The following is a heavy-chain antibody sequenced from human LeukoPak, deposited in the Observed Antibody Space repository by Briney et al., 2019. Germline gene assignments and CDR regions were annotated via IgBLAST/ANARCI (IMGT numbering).Heavy chain of an antibody. CDR1: GGSISSHY. J-gene: IGHJ6*04. Sequence: SATLSLTCTVSGGSISSHYWSWIRQPPGKGLEWIGYIYYSGSTNYNPSLKSRVTISVDTSKNQFSLKLSSVTAADTAVYYCARDILTVLDVWGKGTTVTVSS. V-gene: IGHV4-59*11. CDR3: ARDILTVLDV. D-gene: IGHD3-9*01. CDR2: IYYSGST.